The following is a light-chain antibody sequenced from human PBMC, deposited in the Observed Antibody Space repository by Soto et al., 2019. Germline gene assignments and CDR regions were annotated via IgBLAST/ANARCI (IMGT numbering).Light chain of an antibody. Sequence: QSALTQPASVSGSPGQSITISCTGTSSDVGGYNYVSWYQQHPGKAPKLMIYDVNYRPSGVSNRFSGSKSGNTASLTISGLQAEDETDYYCISYTSSGTLVFGGGTKLTVL. J-gene: IGLJ3*02. CDR1: SSDVGGYNY. V-gene: IGLV2-14*01. CDR2: DVN. CDR3: ISYTSSGTLV.